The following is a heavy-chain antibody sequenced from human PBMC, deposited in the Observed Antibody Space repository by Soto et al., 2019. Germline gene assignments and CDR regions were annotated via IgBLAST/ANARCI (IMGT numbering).Heavy chain of an antibody. CDR1: GGSISSSSYY. D-gene: IGHD3-22*01. J-gene: IGHJ3*02. V-gene: IGHV4-39*01. CDR2: IYYSGST. Sequence: SETLSLTCTVSGGSISSSSYYWGWIRQPPGKGLEWIGSIYYSGSTYYNPSLKSRVTISVDTSKNQFSLKLSSVTAADTAVYYCARREYYYDSSGYYSRGAFDIWGQGTMVTVS. CDR3: ARREYYYDSSGYYSRGAFDI.